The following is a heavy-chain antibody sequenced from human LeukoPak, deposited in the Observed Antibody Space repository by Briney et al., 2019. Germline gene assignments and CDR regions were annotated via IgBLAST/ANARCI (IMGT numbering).Heavy chain of an antibody. CDR3: ARDYAGSPDY. CDR1: GFTSSTYW. Sequence: GGALRLSCTASGFTSSTYWINWVRQSPGKGLVWVALINGDGSTTTHADSVKGRFTISRDNAKNTAYLQMNSLRDEDTAVYFCARDYAGSPDYWGQGTLVTVSA. CDR2: INGDGSTT. J-gene: IGHJ4*02. D-gene: IGHD3-10*01. V-gene: IGHV3-74*03.